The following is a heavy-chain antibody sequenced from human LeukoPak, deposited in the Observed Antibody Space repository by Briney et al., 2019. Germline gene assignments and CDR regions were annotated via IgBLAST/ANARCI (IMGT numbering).Heavy chain of an antibody. Sequence: GGSLRLSCAASGFTFSASWMSRVRQAPGKGLEWVANIKQDGSEKYSADSVKGRFTVSRDNAKKLVYLQMNSLTVEDTAVYYCARVGPPYYYYYMDVWGEGTTVTVSS. V-gene: IGHV3-7*01. CDR3: ARVGPPYYYYYMDV. CDR2: IKQDGSEK. J-gene: IGHJ6*03. CDR1: GFTFSASW.